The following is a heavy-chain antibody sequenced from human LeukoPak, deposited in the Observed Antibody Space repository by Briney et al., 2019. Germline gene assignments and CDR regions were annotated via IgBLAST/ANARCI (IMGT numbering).Heavy chain of an antibody. CDR1: GYIFIGRY. J-gene: IGHJ4*02. Sequence: ASGTVSCKASGYIFIGRYIHWVRQAPGQGLEWMGWINPDSGGTIYAQKFQGRVTMTRDKSINTAYLELIRLTSDDAAIYYCARAGGGSSSWYVGDWGQGTLVTLSS. CDR2: INPDSGGT. CDR3: ARAGGGSSSWYVGD. V-gene: IGHV1-2*02. D-gene: IGHD6-13*01.